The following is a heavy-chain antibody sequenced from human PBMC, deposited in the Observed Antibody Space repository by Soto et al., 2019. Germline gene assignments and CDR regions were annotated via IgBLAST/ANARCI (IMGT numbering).Heavy chain of an antibody. CDR1: GFTVSSNY. V-gene: IGHV3-53*04. CDR2: IYSGGST. CDR3: ARDMGRGLIDY. J-gene: IGHJ4*02. D-gene: IGHD2-15*01. Sequence: EVQLVESGGGLVQPGGSLRLSCAASGFTVSSNYMSWVRQAPGKGLEWVSVIYSGGSTYYADSVKGRFTISRHNSKNTLSLQMNSLRAEDTAVYYCARDMGRGLIDYWGQGTLVTVSS.